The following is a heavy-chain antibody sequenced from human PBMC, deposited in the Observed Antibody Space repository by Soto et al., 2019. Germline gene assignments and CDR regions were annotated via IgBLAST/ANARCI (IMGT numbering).Heavy chain of an antibody. D-gene: IGHD2-15*01. CDR2: IIPIFGTA. Sequence: GASVKVSCKASGGTFSSYAISWVRQAPGQGLERMGGIIPIFGTANYAQKFQGRVTITADESTSTAYMELSSLRSEDTAVYYCARGDEYCSGGSCYSGFDYWGQGTLVTVSS. CDR3: ARGDEYCSGGSCYSGFDY. J-gene: IGHJ4*02. V-gene: IGHV1-69*13. CDR1: GGTFSSYA.